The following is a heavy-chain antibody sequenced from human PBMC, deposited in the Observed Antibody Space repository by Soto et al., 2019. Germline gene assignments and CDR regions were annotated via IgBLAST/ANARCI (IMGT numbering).Heavy chain of an antibody. V-gene: IGHV1-8*01. CDR1: GYTFTSCD. D-gene: IGHD6-25*01. CDR2: MNPSTGNT. CDR3: ARRKERSGPHYFDS. J-gene: IGHJ4*02. Sequence: ASVKVSCKASGYTFTSCDIHWVRQATGQGLEWMGWMNPSTGNTGFAQEFQGRVTLTRNTSITTAYMELSSPRSEDTAVYFCARRKERSGPHYFDSWGQGALVTVSS.